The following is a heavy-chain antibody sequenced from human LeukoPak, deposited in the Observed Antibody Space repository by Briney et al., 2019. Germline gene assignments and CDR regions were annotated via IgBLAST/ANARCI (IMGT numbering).Heavy chain of an antibody. V-gene: IGHV3-7*01. Sequence: PGGSLRLSCAASGFTFSSYWISWVRQAPGKGLEWVAKIKQDGSDKYYVDSLKGRFTISRDNAKNSMYLKMNSLRAEDTAVYYCYYYMDVWGKGTTVTVSS. J-gene: IGHJ6*03. CDR3: YYYMDV. CDR2: IKQDGSDK. CDR1: GFTFSSYW.